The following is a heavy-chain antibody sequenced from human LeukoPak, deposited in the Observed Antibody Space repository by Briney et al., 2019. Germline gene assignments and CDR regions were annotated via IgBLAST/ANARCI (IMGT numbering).Heavy chain of an antibody. CDR3: TTDAPRGGIN. J-gene: IGHJ4*02. CDR1: GLTLSGYW. D-gene: IGHD3-10*01. CDR2: IKSKTDGGTT. Sequence: GGSLRLSCAASGLTLSGYWMHWVRQAPGKGLEWVGRIKSKTDGGTTDYAAPMKGRFTISRDDSKNTLYLQMNSLKTEDTAVYYCTTDAPRGGINWGQGTLVTVSS. V-gene: IGHV3-15*01.